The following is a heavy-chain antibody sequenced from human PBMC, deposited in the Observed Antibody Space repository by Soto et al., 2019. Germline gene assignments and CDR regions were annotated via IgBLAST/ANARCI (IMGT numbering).Heavy chain of an antibody. D-gene: IGHD6-6*01. CDR3: AGGIAARPLGC. CDR2: IYHSGST. J-gene: IGHJ4*02. V-gene: IGHV4-30-2*01. CDR1: GGSISSGGYS. Sequence: SETLSLTCAVSGGSISSGGYSWSWIRQPPGKGLEWIGYIYHSGSTYYNPYLKSRVTISVDRSKNQFSLRLSSVTAADTAVYYCAGGIAARPLGCWGQGTLVTVSS.